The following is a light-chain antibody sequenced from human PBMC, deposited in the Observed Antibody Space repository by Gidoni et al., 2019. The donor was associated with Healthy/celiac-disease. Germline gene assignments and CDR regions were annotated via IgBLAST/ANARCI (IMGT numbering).Light chain of an antibody. Sequence: SYVLTQSPSVSVSPGQTARITCGGTNIGSKSVHWYQRKPGQAPVLVVYDDSDRPSGIPERFSGSNSGNTATLTISRVEAGDEADYYCQVWDSSSDHGVFGGGTKLTVL. J-gene: IGLJ3*02. V-gene: IGLV3-21*02. CDR2: DDS. CDR3: QVWDSSSDHGV. CDR1: NIGSKS.